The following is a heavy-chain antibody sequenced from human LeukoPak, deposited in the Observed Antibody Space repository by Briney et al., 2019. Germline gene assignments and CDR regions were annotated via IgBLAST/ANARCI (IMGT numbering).Heavy chain of an antibody. V-gene: IGHV5-51*01. CDR1: GYSFIYYW. CDR3: ARQDGNSAYYFDY. J-gene: IGHJ4*02. CDR2: IYPGDSDT. Sequence: GESLKISCKGSGYSFIYYWIGWVRQMPGKGLEWMGIIYPGDSDTRYSPSFQGQVTISADKSLSTAYLQWNSLKASDTAMYYCARQDGNSAYYFDYWGQGTLVAVSS. D-gene: IGHD4-23*01.